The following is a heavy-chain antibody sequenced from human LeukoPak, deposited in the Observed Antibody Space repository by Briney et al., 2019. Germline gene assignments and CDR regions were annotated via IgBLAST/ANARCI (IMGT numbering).Heavy chain of an antibody. CDR2: IIPIFGTA. D-gene: IGHD3-9*01. V-gene: IGHV1-69*05. J-gene: IGHJ4*02. CDR3: ARGSYDILTGYHNYFDY. CDR1: GGTFSSYA. Sequence: SVKVSCKASGGTFSSYAISWVRQAPGQGLEWMGGIIPIFGTANYAQKFQGRVTITTDESTSTAYMELSSLRSEDTAVYYCARGSYDILTGYHNYFDYWGQGTLVTVSS.